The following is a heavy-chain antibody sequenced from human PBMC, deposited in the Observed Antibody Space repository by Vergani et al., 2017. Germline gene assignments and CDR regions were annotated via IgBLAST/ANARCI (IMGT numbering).Heavy chain of an antibody. CDR3: ARWRGELPGADY. J-gene: IGHJ4*02. V-gene: IGHV1-46*01. CDR1: GGTFITYY. CDR2: ITPSGGST. D-gene: IGHD1-26*01. Sequence: QVQLVQSGAEVKKPGSSVKVSCKASGGTFITYYIHWVRQAPGQGLEWMGIITPSGGSTRYAQKFQGRVTMTRDTSTSTVYMEMTSLRSEDTAVYYCARWRGELPGADYWGQGTLVTVS.